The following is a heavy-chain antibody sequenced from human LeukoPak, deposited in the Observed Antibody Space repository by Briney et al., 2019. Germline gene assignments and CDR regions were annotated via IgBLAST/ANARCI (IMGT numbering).Heavy chain of an antibody. CDR3: ARGGYTMVRGDYYGMDV. J-gene: IGHJ6*02. CDR1: GYTFTGYY. V-gene: IGHV1-2*02. CDR2: INPNSGGT. Sequence: ASVKVSCKASGYTFTGYYMHWVRQAPGQGLEWMGWINPNSGGTNYAQKFQGRVTMTRDTSISTAYMELSRLRSDDTAVYYCARGGYTMVRGDYYGMDVWGQGTTVTVSS. D-gene: IGHD3-10*01.